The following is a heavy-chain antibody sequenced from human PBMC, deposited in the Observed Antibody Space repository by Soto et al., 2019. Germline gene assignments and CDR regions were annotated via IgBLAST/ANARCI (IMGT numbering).Heavy chain of an antibody. CDR2: ISSSSSTI. J-gene: IGHJ6*02. CDR1: GFTFSSYS. CDR3: AYYYGSGSYYRHTIYGMDV. V-gene: IGHV3-48*02. D-gene: IGHD3-10*01. Sequence: EVQLVESGGGLVQPGGSLRLSCAASGFTFSSYSMNWVRQAPGKGLEWVSYISSSSSTIYYADSVKGRFTTSRDNAKNSLYLQMNSLRDEDTAVYYCAYYYGSGSYYRHTIYGMDVWGQGTTVTVSS.